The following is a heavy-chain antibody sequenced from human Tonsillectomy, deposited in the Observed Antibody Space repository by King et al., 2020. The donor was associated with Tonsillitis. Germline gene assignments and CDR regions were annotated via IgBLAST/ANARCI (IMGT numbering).Heavy chain of an antibody. J-gene: IGHJ4*02. Sequence: VQLVECGGGLVQPGRSLRLSCTASGFTFGDYAMSWFRQAPGKGLEWVGFISSKAYGGTTEYAASVKGRFTISRDDSKSIAYLQMNSLKTEDTAVYYCSRVGDVECSGGSCYSDYWGQGTLVTVSS. V-gene: IGHV3-49*03. D-gene: IGHD2-15*01. CDR2: ISSKAYGGTT. CDR1: GFTFGDYA. CDR3: SRVGDVECSGGSCYSDY.